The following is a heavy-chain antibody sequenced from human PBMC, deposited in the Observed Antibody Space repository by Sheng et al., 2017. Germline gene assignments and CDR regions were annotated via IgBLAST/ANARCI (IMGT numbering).Heavy chain of an antibody. Sequence: QVQLQESGPGLVKPSETLSLTCTVSGGSISSYYWSWIRQPPGKGLEWIGYIYYSGSTNYNPSLKSRVTISVDTSKNQFSLKLSSVTAADTAVYYCAGIDNCSSTSCYRRTRWFDPWGPGNPGHRLL. D-gene: IGHD2-2*02. J-gene: IGHJ5*02. CDR2: IYYSGST. CDR1: GGSISSYY. CDR3: AGIDNCSSTSCYRRTRWFDP. V-gene: IGHV4-59*01.